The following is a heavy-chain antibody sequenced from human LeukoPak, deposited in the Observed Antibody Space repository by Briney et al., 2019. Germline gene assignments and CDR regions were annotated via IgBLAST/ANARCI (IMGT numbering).Heavy chain of an antibody. Sequence: PSGTLSLTCTVSGGSISSGTYYWAWIRQPPGRGPEWIGTIHYSGDTYYNPSLKSRVTISVDPPKKQFFLNLSSETAADTAVYYCARLGGYYDPPGYWGQGTLVTVSS. V-gene: IGHV4-39*01. CDR2: IHYSGDT. J-gene: IGHJ4*02. CDR3: ARLGGYYDPPGY. CDR1: GGSISSGTYY. D-gene: IGHD3-22*01.